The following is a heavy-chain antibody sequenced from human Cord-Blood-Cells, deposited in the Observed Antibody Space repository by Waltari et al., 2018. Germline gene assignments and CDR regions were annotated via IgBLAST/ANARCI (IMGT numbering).Heavy chain of an antibody. CDR3: ARAYSSSYYFDY. D-gene: IGHD6-6*01. CDR1: GGSISSSSYY. V-gene: IGHV4-39*01. CDR2: IYYSGGT. J-gene: IGHJ4*02. Sequence: QLQLQESGPGLVKPSETLSLTCTVPGGSISSSSYYWGWIRRPPGKGLEWIGSIYYSGGTYYNPSLKRRVTISVDTSKNQFSLKLSSVTAADTAVYYCARAYSSSYYFDYWGQGTLVTVSS.